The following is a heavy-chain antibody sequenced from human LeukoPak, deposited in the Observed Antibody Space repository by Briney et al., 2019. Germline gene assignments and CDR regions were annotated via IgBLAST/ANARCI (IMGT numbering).Heavy chain of an antibody. CDR3: ARGGKRVVVVAATNYYYYYGMDV. CDR2: ISSSGGST. CDR1: GFTFSSYA. J-gene: IGHJ6*02. V-gene: IGHV3-23*01. Sequence: GGSLRLSCAAPGFTFSSYAMNWVRQAPGKGLEWVSGISSSGGSTYYADSVKGRFTISRDNSKNTLFLQMSSLRAEDTAVYYCARGGKRVVVVAATNYYYYYGMDVWGQGTTVTVSS. D-gene: IGHD2-15*01.